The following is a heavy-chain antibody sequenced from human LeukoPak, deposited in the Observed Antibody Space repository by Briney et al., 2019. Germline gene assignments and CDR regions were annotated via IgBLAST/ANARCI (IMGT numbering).Heavy chain of an antibody. J-gene: IGHJ4*02. CDR1: GFTFSSYA. D-gene: IGHD3-22*01. Sequence: PGGSLRLSCAASGFTFSSYAMHWVRQAPGKGLEWVAVISYDGSNKYYADSVKGRFTISRDNSKNTLYLQMNSLRAEDTAVYYCARDGDSSGSYFDYWGQGTLVTVSS. V-gene: IGHV3-30-3*01. CDR2: ISYDGSNK. CDR3: ARDGDSSGSYFDY.